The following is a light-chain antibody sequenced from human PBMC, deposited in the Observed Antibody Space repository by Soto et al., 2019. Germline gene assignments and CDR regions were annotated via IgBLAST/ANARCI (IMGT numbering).Light chain of an antibody. J-gene: IGLJ2*01. CDR1: SSDVGGYNY. CDR2: EVS. CDR3: SSYTSSSTL. V-gene: IGLV2-14*01. Sequence: SVLTQPASMSGSPGQSITISCTGTSSDVGGYNYVSWYQQHPGKAPKLMIYEVSNRPSGVSNRFSGSKSGNTASLTISGLQAEDEADYYCSSYTSSSTLFGGGTKLTVL.